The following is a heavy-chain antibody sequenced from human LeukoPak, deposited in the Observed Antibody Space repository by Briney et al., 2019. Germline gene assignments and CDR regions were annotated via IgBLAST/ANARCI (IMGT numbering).Heavy chain of an antibody. Sequence: GESLKISRKASGYSFPNYYIGWVRQMPGKGLEWMGSIYVDDSDVKYSPTFQGQVTISVDKSISTAYLQLSGLKASHTAIYYCARGDDYSNFVYYFDIWGQGTLLTVAS. CDR1: GYSFPNYY. V-gene: IGHV5-51*01. J-gene: IGHJ4*02. CDR3: ARGDDYSNFVYYFDI. CDR2: IYVDDSDV. D-gene: IGHD4-11*01.